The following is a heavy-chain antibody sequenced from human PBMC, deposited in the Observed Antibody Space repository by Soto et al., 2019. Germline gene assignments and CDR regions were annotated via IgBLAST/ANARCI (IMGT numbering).Heavy chain of an antibody. V-gene: IGHV3-74*01. CDR2: INSDGSST. D-gene: IGHD6-13*01. CDR1: GFTFSSYW. CDR3: ARGPRAAAGTSGSGMDV. J-gene: IGHJ6*02. Sequence: GGSLRLSCAASGFTFSSYWMHWVRHAPGKGLVWVSRINSDGSSTSYADSVKGRFTISRDNAKNTLYLQMNSLRAEDTAVYYCARGPRAAAGTSGSGMDVWGQGTTVTVSS.